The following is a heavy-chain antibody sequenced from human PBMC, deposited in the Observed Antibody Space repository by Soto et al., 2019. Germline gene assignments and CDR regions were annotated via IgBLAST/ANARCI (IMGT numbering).Heavy chain of an antibody. CDR3: AREVPREDYYYYYMDV. V-gene: IGHV4-59*01. CDR1: GGSISSYY. D-gene: IGHD1-26*01. CDR2: IYYSGST. J-gene: IGHJ6*03. Sequence: QVQLQESGPGLVKPSETLSLTCTVSGGSISSYYWSWIRQPPGKGLEWIGYIYYSGSTNYNPSLKSRVTISVDTSKNQFSLKLSSVTAADTAVYYCAREVPREDYYYYYMDVWGKGTTVTVSS.